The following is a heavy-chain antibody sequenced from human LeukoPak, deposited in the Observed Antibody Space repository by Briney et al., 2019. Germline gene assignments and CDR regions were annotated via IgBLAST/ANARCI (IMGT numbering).Heavy chain of an antibody. CDR3: ARDRAPEAFDI. CDR2: ISSSTSYI. J-gene: IGHJ3*02. Sequence: GGSLRLSCAASGFTFSNYNMNWVRQAPGKGLEWVSSISSSTSYIYYADSVKGRFTIFRDNAKNSLYLQMNSLRAEDTAVYYCARDRAPEAFDIWGQGAMVTVAS. CDR1: GFTFSNYN. V-gene: IGHV3-21*01.